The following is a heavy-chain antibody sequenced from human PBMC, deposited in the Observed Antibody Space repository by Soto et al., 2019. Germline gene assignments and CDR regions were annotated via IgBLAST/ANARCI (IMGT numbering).Heavy chain of an antibody. CDR2: ISAYNGNT. J-gene: IGHJ6*02. V-gene: IGHV1-18*01. D-gene: IGHD2-2*01. CDR1: GYTFTSYG. Sequence: ASVKVSCKASGYTFTSYGISWVRQAPGQGLEWMGWISAYNGNTNYAQKLQGRVTMTTDTSTSTAYMELRSLRSDDTAVYYCARCGSTTCYQLGPYHYYYGMDVWGQGTTVTVSS. CDR3: ARCGSTTCYQLGPYHYYYGMDV.